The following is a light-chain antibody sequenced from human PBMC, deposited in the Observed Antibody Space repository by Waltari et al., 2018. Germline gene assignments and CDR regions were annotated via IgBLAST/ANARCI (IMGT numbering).Light chain of an antibody. CDR3: SSYTDDTTLDVI. Sequence: QSALTQPASVSGSPGQTITLPCTGTTSDVGSYHSVSWYQRHPGKAPKLIIYDVYIRPSGVSSRFSGSKSGNTASLTISGLQAEDEGDYYCSSYTDDTTLDVIFGGGTKLTVL. CDR2: DVY. V-gene: IGLV2-14*03. J-gene: IGLJ2*01. CDR1: TSDVGSYHS.